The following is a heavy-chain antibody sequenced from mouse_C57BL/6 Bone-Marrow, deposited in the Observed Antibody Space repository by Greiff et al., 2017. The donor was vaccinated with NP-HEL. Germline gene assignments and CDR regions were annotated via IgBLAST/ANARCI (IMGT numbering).Heavy chain of an antibody. CDR1: GFTFSSYA. J-gene: IGHJ3*01. V-gene: IGHV5-4*01. D-gene: IGHD4-1*02. CDR2: ISDGGSYT. Sequence: DVKLQESGGGLVKPGGSLKLSCAASGFTFSSYAMSWVRQTPEKRLEWVATISDGGSYTYYPDNVKGRFTISRDNAKNNLYLQMSHLKSEDTAMYYCAREPPTGGFAWFAYWGQGTLVTVSA. CDR3: AREPPTGGFAWFAY.